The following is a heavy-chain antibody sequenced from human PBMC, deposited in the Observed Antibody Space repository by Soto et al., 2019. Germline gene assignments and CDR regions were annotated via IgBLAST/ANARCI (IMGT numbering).Heavy chain of an antibody. CDR2: ISYGSSYT. D-gene: IGHD6-6*01. CDR3: ARNTTNSSSWWLHP. Sequence: QVQLVESGGGLVKPGGSLRLSCAGSGFTFSDYYMTWIRQAPGKGLEWVSYISYGSSYTNYADSVKSRLTISRDNAKNSLFLKRNNLRTQDTALNFCARNTTNSSSWWLHPWGRGALVTVSS. CDR1: GFTFSDYY. J-gene: IGHJ5*02. V-gene: IGHV3-11*06.